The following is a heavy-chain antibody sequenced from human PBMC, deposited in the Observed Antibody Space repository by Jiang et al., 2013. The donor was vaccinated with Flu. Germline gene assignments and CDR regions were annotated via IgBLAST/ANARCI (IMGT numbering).Heavy chain of an antibody. CDR1: GYSFTSYW. D-gene: IGHD3-22*01. Sequence: GAEVKKPGESLKISCKGSGYSFTSYWIGWVRQMPGKGLEWMGIIYPGDSDTRYSPSFQGQVTISADKSISTAYLQWSSLKASDTAMYYCARQIATYYYDSSGYYSVLELGQSDYWGQGTLVTVSS. J-gene: IGHJ4*02. CDR3: ARQIATYYYDSSGYYSVLELGQSDY. CDR2: IYPGDSDT. V-gene: IGHV5-51*01.